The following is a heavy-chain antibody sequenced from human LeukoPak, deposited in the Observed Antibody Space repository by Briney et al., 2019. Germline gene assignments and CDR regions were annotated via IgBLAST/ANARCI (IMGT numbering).Heavy chain of an antibody. CDR3: ARDFTTWGYSGLFDY. D-gene: IGHD1-26*01. V-gene: IGHV3-11*06. J-gene: IGHJ4*02. Sequence: GGSLRPSCAASGFIFSDYYMSWIRQAPGKGLEWVSYISSSNSYTNHADSVKGRFTISRDNAKKSLYLEMNSLRAEDTAVYYCARDFTTWGYSGLFDYWGQGTLVTVSS. CDR2: ISSSNSYT. CDR1: GFIFSDYY.